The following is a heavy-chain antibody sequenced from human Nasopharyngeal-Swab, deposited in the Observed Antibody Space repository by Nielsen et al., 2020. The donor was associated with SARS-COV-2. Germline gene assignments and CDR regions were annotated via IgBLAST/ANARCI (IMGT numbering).Heavy chain of an antibody. Sequence: SETLSLTCTVSGDSINSGGSYWSWIRQHPGKGLEWIGYIYYSGSTYYNPSLKSRVTISVDTSKNQFSLKLSSVTAADTAAYYCARYDSSGYYLFDYWGQGTLVTVSS. CDR2: IYYSGST. V-gene: IGHV4-31*03. CDR3: ARYDSSGYYLFDY. J-gene: IGHJ4*02. D-gene: IGHD3-22*01. CDR1: GDSINSGGSY.